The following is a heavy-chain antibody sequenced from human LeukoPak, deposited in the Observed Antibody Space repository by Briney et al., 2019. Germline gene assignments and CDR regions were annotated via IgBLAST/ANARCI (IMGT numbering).Heavy chain of an antibody. CDR3: ARGGQSYDFWSGYYRPPSYYYYGMDV. D-gene: IGHD3-3*01. CDR1: GGSISSGGYY. Sequence: TSETLSLTCTVSGGSISSGGYYWSWIRQHPGKGLEWIGYIYYSGSTYYNPSLKSRVTISVDTSKNQFSLKLSSVTAADTAVYYCARGGQSYDFWSGYYRPPSYYYYGMDVWGQGTTVTVSS. J-gene: IGHJ6*02. V-gene: IGHV4-31*03. CDR2: IYYSGST.